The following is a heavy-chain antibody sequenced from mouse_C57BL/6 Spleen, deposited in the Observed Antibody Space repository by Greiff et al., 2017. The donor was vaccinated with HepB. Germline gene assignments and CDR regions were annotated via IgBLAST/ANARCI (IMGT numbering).Heavy chain of an antibody. Sequence: EVQLQQSGPELVKPGASVKISCQASGYSFTDYNMNWVKQSNGKSLEWIGVINPNYGTTSYNQKFKGKATLTVDQSSSTAYMQINSLTSEDSAVYYCARGHYGRSYGYFDVWGTGTTVTVSS. CDR3: ARGHYGRSYGYFDV. V-gene: IGHV1-39*01. J-gene: IGHJ1*03. CDR1: GYSFTDYN. D-gene: IGHD1-1*01. CDR2: INPNYGTT.